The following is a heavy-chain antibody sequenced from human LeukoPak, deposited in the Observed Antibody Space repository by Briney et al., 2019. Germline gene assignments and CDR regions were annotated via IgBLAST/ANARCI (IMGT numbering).Heavy chain of an antibody. J-gene: IGHJ4*02. D-gene: IGHD6-13*01. CDR2: ISGSGGST. Sequence: GGSLRLSFAASGFTFSSYAMSWVRQAPGKGLEWVSAISGSGGSTYYADSVKGRFTISRDNSKNTLYLQMNSLRAEDTAVYYCAKGEDSSSWSRPDYWGQGTLVTVSS. CDR1: GFTFSSYA. CDR3: AKGEDSSSWSRPDY. V-gene: IGHV3-23*01.